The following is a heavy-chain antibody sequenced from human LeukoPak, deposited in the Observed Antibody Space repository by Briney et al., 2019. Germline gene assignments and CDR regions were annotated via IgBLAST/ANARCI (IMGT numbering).Heavy chain of an antibody. CDR1: GFTFSNAW. CDR3: ATVGSSYVSDY. CDR2: IKSKTEGGTT. D-gene: IGHD5-18*01. Sequence: GGSLILSCAASGFTFSNAWMSWVRQAPGKGLEWVGRIKSKTEGGTTDYAAPVKGRFTISRDDSKNTLYVEMNSLKTEDTAVYYCATVGSSYVSDYWGQGTLVTVSS. J-gene: IGHJ4*02. V-gene: IGHV3-15*01.